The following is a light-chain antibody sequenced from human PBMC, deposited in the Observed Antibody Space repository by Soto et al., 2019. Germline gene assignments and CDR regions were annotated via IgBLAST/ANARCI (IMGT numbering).Light chain of an antibody. J-gene: IGKJ1*01. CDR3: QQLNRFPRT. CDR2: SAS. Sequence: DIQLTQSPSFLSASVGDRVTITCRASQDISSYLAWYQQRPGKVPRFLTHSASTLQSGVPSRFSATGPGTTFTLTISSLQPEDIATYYCQQLNRFPRTFGQGTKVEV. V-gene: IGKV1-9*01. CDR1: QDISSY.